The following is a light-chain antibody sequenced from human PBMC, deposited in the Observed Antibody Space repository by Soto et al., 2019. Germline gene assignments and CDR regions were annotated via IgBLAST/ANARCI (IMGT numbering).Light chain of an antibody. CDR3: QQYYSTPPT. CDR2: WAS. J-gene: IGKJ1*01. V-gene: IGKV4-1*01. CDR1: QSVLYSSNNKNY. Sequence: DIVMTQSPDSLAVSLGERATINCKSSQSVLYSSNNKNYLAWYQQKPGQPPKLLIYWASTRESGVPDRFSGSGSGTDFTLTIIRLQAEDVAVYYCQQYYSTPPTFGQGTKVEIK.